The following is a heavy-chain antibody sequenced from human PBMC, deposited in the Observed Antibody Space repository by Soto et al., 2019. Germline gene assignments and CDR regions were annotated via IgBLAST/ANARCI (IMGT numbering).Heavy chain of an antibody. D-gene: IGHD2-8*01. Sequence: GESLKISCKGSGYRFSSYWIAWVRQMPGKGLEWMGIIYPGDSDTIYSPSFQGQVTFSADKSTSTAYLQWSSLKASDSAMYYCARQGSNGAYYYYGMDIWGQGTTVTVSS. CDR2: IYPGDSDT. V-gene: IGHV5-51*01. CDR1: GYRFSSYW. J-gene: IGHJ6*02. CDR3: ARQGSNGAYYYYGMDI.